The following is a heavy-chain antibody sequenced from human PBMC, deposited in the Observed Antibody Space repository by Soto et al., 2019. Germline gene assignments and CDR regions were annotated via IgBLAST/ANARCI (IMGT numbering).Heavy chain of an antibody. Sequence: QVQLVQSGAEVKKPGASVKVSCKASGYTFTSYGISWVRQAPGQGLEWMGWISAYNGNTNYAQKLQGRVTMTTDTYTSTAYIELRSLGSDDTAVYYCARWRIAAAGTDNWFDPWGQGTLVTVSS. CDR3: ARWRIAAAGTDNWFDP. J-gene: IGHJ5*02. D-gene: IGHD6-13*01. V-gene: IGHV1-18*01. CDR1: GYTFTSYG. CDR2: ISAYNGNT.